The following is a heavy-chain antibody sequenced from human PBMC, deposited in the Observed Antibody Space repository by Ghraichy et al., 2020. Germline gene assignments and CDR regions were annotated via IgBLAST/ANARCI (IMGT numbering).Heavy chain of an antibody. D-gene: IGHD2-2*01. Sequence: SETLSLTCTVSGGSITSYYWSWIRQPPGKGLEWIGYMFYSGTTNYNPSLRNRVTISLDTAKNQFSLKLTSVTAADTAVYYCARLGGVIVPGDALDIWGQGTMVTVSS. J-gene: IGHJ3*02. V-gene: IGHV4-59*08. CDR1: GGSITSYY. CDR3: ARLGGVIVPGDALDI. CDR2: MFYSGTT.